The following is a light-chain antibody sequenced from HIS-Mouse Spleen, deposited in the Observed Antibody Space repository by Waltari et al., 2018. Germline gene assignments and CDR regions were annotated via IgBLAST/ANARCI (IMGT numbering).Light chain of an antibody. J-gene: IGLJ3*02. V-gene: IGLV2-14*03. CDR2: DVS. CDR3: SSYTSSSTRV. CDR1: SSDVGGYNY. Sequence: QSDLTQPASVSGSPGQSITISCTGTSSDVGGYNYVPWYQQHPGKAPKLMIYDVSNRPSGVSNRFSGSKSGNTASLTISGLQAEDEADYYCSSYTSSSTRVFGGGTKLTVL.